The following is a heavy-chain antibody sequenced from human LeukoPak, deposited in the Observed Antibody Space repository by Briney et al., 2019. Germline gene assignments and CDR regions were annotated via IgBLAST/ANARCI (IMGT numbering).Heavy chain of an antibody. D-gene: IGHD1-26*01. V-gene: IGHV1-69*01. Sequence: SVKVSCKASGGTFSSYAISWVRQGPGQGLEWMGGIIPIFGTANYAQKFQGRVTITADESTSTAYMELSSLRSEDTAVYHCARPRAAVGATPSFDYWGQGTLVTVSS. CDR3: ARPRAAVGATPSFDY. J-gene: IGHJ4*02. CDR2: IIPIFGTA. CDR1: GGTFSSYA.